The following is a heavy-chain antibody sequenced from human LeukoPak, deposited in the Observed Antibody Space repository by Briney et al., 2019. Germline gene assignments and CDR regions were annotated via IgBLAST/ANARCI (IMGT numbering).Heavy chain of an antibody. D-gene: IGHD1-14*01. CDR3: ARHDTEPASADPLEL. CDR2: IYPGDSDT. V-gene: IGHV5-51*01. CDR1: SYSTIIYC. J-gene: IGHJ3*01. Sequence: GESLRIPCWGASYSTIIYCGIRLRQMPGKGLEWMASIYPGDSDTRNSPSFQGHVTISADKSINTAYLQWISLKASDTAMYYCARHDTEPASADPLELWGGGTMVTVSS.